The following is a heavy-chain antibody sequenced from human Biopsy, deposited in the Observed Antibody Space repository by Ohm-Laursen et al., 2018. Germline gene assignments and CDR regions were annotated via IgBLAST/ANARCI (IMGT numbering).Heavy chain of an antibody. CDR1: GGTFSNYA. V-gene: IGHV1-69*17. D-gene: IGHD3-3*01. Sequence: GSSVKVSCKASGGTFSNYAIGWVRQAPGEGLEWMGGIIAVSGLVNYAPKFQGRVSITADKSTTTAYMELSNLKSEDTAVYYCATPFQYYDSWGGYPPFDHWGQGTLVTVSS. CDR3: ATPFQYYDSWGGYPPFDH. CDR2: IIAVSGLV. J-gene: IGHJ4*02.